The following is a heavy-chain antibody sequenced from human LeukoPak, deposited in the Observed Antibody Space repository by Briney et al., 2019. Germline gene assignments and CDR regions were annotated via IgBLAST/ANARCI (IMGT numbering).Heavy chain of an antibody. CDR2: INPNSGGT. D-gene: IGHD3-10*01. CDR1: GYTFSGYY. CDR3: ARDRNRGSDY. Sequence: ASVKVSCKASGYTFSGYYMRWVRQAPGQGLEWMGWINPNSGGTNYAQKFQGRVTMTRDTSISTAYMELSRLRSDDTAVYYCARDRNRGSDYWGQGTLVTVSS. J-gene: IGHJ4*02. V-gene: IGHV1-2*02.